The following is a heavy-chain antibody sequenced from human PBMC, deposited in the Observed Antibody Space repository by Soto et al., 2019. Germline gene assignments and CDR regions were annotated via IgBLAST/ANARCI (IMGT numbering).Heavy chain of an antibody. J-gene: IGHJ4*02. CDR1: GYTLTELS. CDR3: AKSLGLLGAYDY. CDR2: FDPEGGET. V-gene: IGHV1-24*01. D-gene: IGHD3-10*01. Sequence: ASVKVSCKVSGYTLTELSMHWVRQAPGKGLEWMGGFDPEGGETIYAQKFQGRVTMTEDTSTDTAYMELSSLRSEDTAVYYCAKSLGLLGAYDYWGQGTLVTVSS.